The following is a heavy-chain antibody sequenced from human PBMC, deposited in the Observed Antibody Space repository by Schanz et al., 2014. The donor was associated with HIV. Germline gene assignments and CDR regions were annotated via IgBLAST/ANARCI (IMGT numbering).Heavy chain of an antibody. CDR3: AKDVLSDDASGDDLIMEA. CDR1: GFYFGRYA. J-gene: IGHJ6*02. V-gene: IGHV3-23*01. D-gene: IGHD2-21*02. Sequence: EVHLLESGGGLAQPGGSLRLSCAASGFYFGRYAMTWVRQTPDKGLEWVSVISGSGRKRYYADAVKGRFTISRDNSRDTLYLQMDSLRGDDTAIYYCAKDVLSDDASGDDLIMEAWGQGTTVIVSS. CDR2: ISGSGRKR.